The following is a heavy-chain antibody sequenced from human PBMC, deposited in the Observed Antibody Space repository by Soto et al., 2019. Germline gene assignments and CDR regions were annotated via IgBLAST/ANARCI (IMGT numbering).Heavy chain of an antibody. Sequence: EVQLVESGGGLVQPGGSPRLSCAASGFTFSNYWMSWVRQAPGKGLEWVANIKQDGSETYYVDSVKGRFTISRDNAKNSLYLQMNSLRVEDTAVYYCAREPASIDYWGQGTLVTVSS. CDR3: AREPASIDY. J-gene: IGHJ4*02. CDR2: IKQDGSET. V-gene: IGHV3-7*01. CDR1: GFTFSNYW.